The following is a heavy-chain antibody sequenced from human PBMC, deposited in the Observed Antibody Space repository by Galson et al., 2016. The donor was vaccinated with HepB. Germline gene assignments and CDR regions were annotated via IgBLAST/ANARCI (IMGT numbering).Heavy chain of an antibody. CDR1: GFTFSSYV. V-gene: IGHV3-30*02. D-gene: IGHD3-9*01. CDR2: IWYDGTIK. CDR3: AKDSYYDILTGPTYYYYGMDV. J-gene: IGHJ6*02. Sequence: SLRLSCAASGFTFSSYVMHWVRQAPGKGLEWVALIWYDGTIKYYADSVKGRFTISRDNSKNTLYLQMNSLRAEDTAVYYCAKDSYYDILTGPTYYYYGMDVWGQGTTVTVSS.